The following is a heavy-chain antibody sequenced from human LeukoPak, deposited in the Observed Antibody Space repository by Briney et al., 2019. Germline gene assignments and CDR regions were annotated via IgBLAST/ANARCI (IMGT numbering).Heavy chain of an antibody. V-gene: IGHV3-7*01. Sequence: GGSLRLSCAASASTFSGNWMHWVRQALGKGLEWVASVDQHGRDKYFLDSVKGRFTISRDNSKSSLYLQMNSLRAEDTAVYYCVRGSGWFFGFRGQGSLVTVSS. CDR2: VDQHGRDK. J-gene: IGHJ4*02. CDR1: ASTFSGNW. D-gene: IGHD6-19*01. CDR3: VRGSGWFFGF.